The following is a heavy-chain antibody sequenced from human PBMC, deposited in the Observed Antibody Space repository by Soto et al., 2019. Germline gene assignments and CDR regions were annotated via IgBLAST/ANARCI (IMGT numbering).Heavy chain of an antibody. J-gene: IGHJ4*02. CDR3: ANEPGYSLAY. D-gene: IGHD5-12*01. CDR2: TYYRSKWYY. CDR1: GVSLSINSGD. Sequence: SQTLSLTCAISGVSLSINSGDWNWIRQSPSRGLEWLGRTYYRSKWYYDYAESVKSRIIISVDTSKNQFSLQLNSVTSEYAAVYYCANEPGYSLAYWGQGTQVTVSS. V-gene: IGHV6-1*01.